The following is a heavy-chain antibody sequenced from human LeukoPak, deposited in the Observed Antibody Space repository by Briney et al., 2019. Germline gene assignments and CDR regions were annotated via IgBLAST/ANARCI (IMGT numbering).Heavy chain of an antibody. D-gene: IGHD2-15*01. Sequence: GRSLRLSCAASGFTSSSYAMHWVRQAPGKGLEWVAVISYDGSNKYYADSVKGRFTISRDNSKNTLYLQMNSLRAEDTAVYYCAREIYCSGGSRGDAFDIWGQGTMVTVSS. V-gene: IGHV3-30-3*01. CDR2: ISYDGSNK. CDR3: AREIYCSGGSRGDAFDI. J-gene: IGHJ3*02. CDR1: GFTSSSYA.